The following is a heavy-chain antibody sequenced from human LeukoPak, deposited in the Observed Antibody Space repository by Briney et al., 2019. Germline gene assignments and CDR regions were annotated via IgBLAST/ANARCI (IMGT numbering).Heavy chain of an antibody. CDR2: IYHSGGT. Sequence: SETLSLTCAVSGGSISSSNWWSWVRQPPGKGLEWIGEIYHSGGTNYNPSLKSRVTISVDKSKNQFSLKLSSVTAADTAVYYCARDSGGYYDSSGYYFPFDYWGQGTLVTVSS. CDR3: ARDSGGYYDSSGYYFPFDY. V-gene: IGHV4-4*02. D-gene: IGHD3-22*01. CDR1: GGSISSSNW. J-gene: IGHJ4*02.